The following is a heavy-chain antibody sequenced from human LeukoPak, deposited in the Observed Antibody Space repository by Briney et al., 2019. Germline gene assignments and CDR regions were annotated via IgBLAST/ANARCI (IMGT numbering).Heavy chain of an antibody. CDR2: ISDTGGDK. Sequence: WGSLRLSCTGSGGSIENYYLSWIRQAPGKGLEWISYISDTGGDKFYADPVKGRFIICRDNARNSVYMEMNDLIAEDTAFYCCARGENGSFDRWGQGTLVIVSS. CDR1: GGSIENYY. V-gene: IGHV3-11*01. J-gene: IGHJ4*02. D-gene: IGHD3-10*01. CDR3: ARGENGSFDR.